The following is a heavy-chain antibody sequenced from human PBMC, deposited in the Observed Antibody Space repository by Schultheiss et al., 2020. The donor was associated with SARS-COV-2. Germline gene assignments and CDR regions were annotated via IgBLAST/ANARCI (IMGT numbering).Heavy chain of an antibody. V-gene: IGHV4-61*08. CDR2: IYYSGST. J-gene: IGHJ4*02. CDR3: ARNRGDIEGPPYFDY. Sequence: SETLSLTCTVSGGSISSGGYYWSWIRQPPGKGLEWIGYIYYSGSTNYNPSLKSRVTISVDTSKNQFSLSLSSVTAADTAVYYCARNRGDIEGPPYFDYWGLGALVTVSS. D-gene: IGHD3-16*01. CDR1: GGSISSGGYY.